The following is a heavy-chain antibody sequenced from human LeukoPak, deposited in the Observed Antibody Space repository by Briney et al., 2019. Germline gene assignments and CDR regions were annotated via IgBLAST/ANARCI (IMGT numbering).Heavy chain of an antibody. Sequence: PSETLSLTFTVSGDSITSSSYYWGWIRQPPGKGLEWLGTIYYRGTTYYNPSLKSRVTISVDTSKNQFSLRLNSVTAADTAVYYCARDFSSGSSVYYYYYMDVWGKGTTVTVSS. V-gene: IGHV4-39*07. CDR1: GDSITSSSYY. D-gene: IGHD6-25*01. CDR3: ARDFSSGSSVYYYYYMDV. CDR2: IYYRGTT. J-gene: IGHJ6*03.